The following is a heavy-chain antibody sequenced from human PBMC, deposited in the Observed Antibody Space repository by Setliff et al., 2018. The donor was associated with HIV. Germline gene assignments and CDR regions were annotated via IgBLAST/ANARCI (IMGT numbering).Heavy chain of an antibody. V-gene: IGHV5-10-1*01. CDR1: GYSFTSYW. J-gene: IGHJ4*02. CDR3: ARGFYGDYYFDY. Sequence: PGESLKISCKGSGYSFTSYWISWVRQMPGKGLEWMGRIDPSNSNTNYSPSFQGHVTISADKSISTAYLQLSSLKASDTAMYYCARGFYGDYYFDYWGQGTLVTVSS. CDR2: IDPSNSNT. D-gene: IGHD4-17*01.